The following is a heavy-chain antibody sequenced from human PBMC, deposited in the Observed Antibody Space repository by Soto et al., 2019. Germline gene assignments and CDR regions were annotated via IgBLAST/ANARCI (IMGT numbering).Heavy chain of an antibody. V-gene: IGHV4-30-2*01. D-gene: IGHD5-12*01. CDR3: ARGGGYDSFDY. Sequence: PSETRSLTGSVSGGTINSGHCSLSWIRQPPGKGLEWIGYINHLETTFYNPSFESRLTLSIDRTRNQFSLKLNSMTAADGAVYFCARGGGYDSFDYWGQGILVTVSS. J-gene: IGHJ4*02. CDR2: INHLETT. CDR1: GGTINSGHCS.